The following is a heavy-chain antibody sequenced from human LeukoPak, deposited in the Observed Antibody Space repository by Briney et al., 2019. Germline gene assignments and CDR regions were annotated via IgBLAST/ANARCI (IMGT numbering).Heavy chain of an antibody. CDR3: ARGDRLIDY. J-gene: IGHJ4*02. D-gene: IGHD3-22*01. CDR2: IYYSGST. Sequence: SETLSLTCTVSGGSISDYYWSWFRQPPGKGLEWIGDIYYSGSTKYNPSLKSRVTMSMDTSKNQFSLKLSSVTAADTAVYYCARGDRLIDYWGQGTLVTVSS. CDR1: GGSISDYY. V-gene: IGHV4-59*01.